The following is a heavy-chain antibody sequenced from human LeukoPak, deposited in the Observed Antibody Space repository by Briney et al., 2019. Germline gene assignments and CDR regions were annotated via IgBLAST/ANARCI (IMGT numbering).Heavy chain of an antibody. CDR2: FDPEDGET. Sequence: ASVKVSCKVSGYTLTELSMHWVRQAPGKGLEWMGGFDPEDGETIYAQKFQGRVTMTEDTSTDTAYMELSSLRSEDTAVYYCARIAAAGYYYYYYYMDVWGKGTTVTISS. CDR1: GYTLTELS. D-gene: IGHD6-13*01. J-gene: IGHJ6*03. V-gene: IGHV1-24*01. CDR3: ARIAAAGYYYYYYYMDV.